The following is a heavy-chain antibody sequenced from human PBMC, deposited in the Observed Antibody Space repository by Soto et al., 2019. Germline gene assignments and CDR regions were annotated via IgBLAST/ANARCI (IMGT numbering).Heavy chain of an antibody. CDR3: ARQAKIGDRSQFYFDS. CDR2: ISYNGRNK. Sequence: PGGSLRLSCAASGFTFSFYAMHWVRQAPGKGLEWVAVISYNGRNKHYVDSVKSRFTISRDNSQDTLYLQMDSLRPDDTAVYYCARQAKIGDRSQFYFDSWGQGTLVTVSS. V-gene: IGHV3-30*04. D-gene: IGHD3-16*01. CDR1: GFTFSFYA. J-gene: IGHJ4*02.